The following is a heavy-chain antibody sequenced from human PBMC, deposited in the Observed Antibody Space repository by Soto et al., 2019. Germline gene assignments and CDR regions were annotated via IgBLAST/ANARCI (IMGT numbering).Heavy chain of an antibody. V-gene: IGHV3-15*01. D-gene: IGHD1-26*01. CDR2: IKSKTDGGTT. Sequence: GGSLRLSCAASGFTFSNAWTSWVRQAPGKGLEWVGRIKSKTDGGTTDYAAPVKGRFTISRDDSKNTLYLQMNSLKTEDTAVYYCTKVSGSYYYYYYGMDVWGQGTTVTVSS. CDR1: GFTFSNAW. CDR3: TKVSGSYYYYYYGMDV. J-gene: IGHJ6*02.